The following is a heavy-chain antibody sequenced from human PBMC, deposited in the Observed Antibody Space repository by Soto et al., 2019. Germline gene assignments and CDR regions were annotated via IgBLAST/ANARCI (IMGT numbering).Heavy chain of an antibody. D-gene: IGHD3-22*01. CDR1: GGTFSSYA. V-gene: IGHV1-69*13. J-gene: IGHJ4*02. CDR2: IIPIFGTA. CDR3: SSYYYDSSGYYQIDY. Sequence: ASVKVSCKASGGTFSSYAISWVRQAPGQGLEWMGGIIPIFGTANYAQKFQGRVTITADESTSTAYMELSSLRSEDTAVYYCSSYYYDSSGYYQIDYWGQGTLVTVSS.